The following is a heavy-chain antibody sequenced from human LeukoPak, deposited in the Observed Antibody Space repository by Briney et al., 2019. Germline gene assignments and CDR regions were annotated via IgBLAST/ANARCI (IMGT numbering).Heavy chain of an antibody. CDR3: AKDLNYGELVDS. D-gene: IGHD4-17*01. CDR1: VFTFSSYG. V-gene: IGHV3-30*02. J-gene: IGHJ4*02. CDR2: IRSDGNKK. Sequence: GGSLRLSCAASVFTFSSYGMYWVRQAPGRGLEWVAFIRSDGNKKYYADSVKGRFTISRDNSRNTLYLQMNSLRTEDTAVYYCAKDLNYGELVDSWGKGTLVTVSS.